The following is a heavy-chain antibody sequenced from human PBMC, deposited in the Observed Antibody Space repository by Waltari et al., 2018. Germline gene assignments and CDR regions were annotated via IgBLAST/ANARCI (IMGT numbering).Heavy chain of an antibody. CDR1: GGSISSYY. D-gene: IGHD6-13*01. V-gene: IGHV4-4*07. J-gene: IGHJ6*03. CDR3: ARATGNLPGYSSSVREDYYYYYYMDV. Sequence: QVQLQESGPGLVQPSETLSLNCTVPGGSISSYYWSWIRHPAGKGLDWIGRIYPSGSTNDNPSLKGRVTMSVDTSKNQFSLKLSSVTAADTAVYYGARATGNLPGYSSSVREDYYYYYYMDVWGKGTTVTVSS. CDR2: IYPSGST.